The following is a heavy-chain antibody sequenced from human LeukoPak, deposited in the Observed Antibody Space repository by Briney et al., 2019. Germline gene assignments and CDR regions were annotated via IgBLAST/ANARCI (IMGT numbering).Heavy chain of an antibody. CDR2: IGPTGSDR. J-gene: IGHJ4*02. CDR3: ATETNGRHYDY. D-gene: IGHD1-14*01. Sequence: GGSLRLXCTASGLTFSTSGFNWVRQAPGKGLEWVASIGPTGSDRYHADSIKGRFTISRDNANNFLYLQMNSLRAEDTAVYYCATETNGRHYDYWGQGTLLTVSS. CDR1: GLTFSTSG. V-gene: IGHV3-21*06.